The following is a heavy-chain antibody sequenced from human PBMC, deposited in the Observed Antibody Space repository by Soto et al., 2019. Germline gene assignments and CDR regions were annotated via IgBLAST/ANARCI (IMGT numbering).Heavy chain of an antibody. Sequence: QLQLQESGPGLVKPSETLSLTCTVSGGSISSSSYYWGWIRQPPGKGLEWIGSIYYSGSTYYNPSLKSRVTLSVDTSKNQFSLKLSSVTAADTAVYYCARRIAYYDSSGYYPYYFDYWGQGTLVTVSS. CDR3: ARRIAYYDSSGYYPYYFDY. J-gene: IGHJ4*02. V-gene: IGHV4-39*01. CDR2: IYYSGST. D-gene: IGHD3-22*01. CDR1: GGSISSSSYY.